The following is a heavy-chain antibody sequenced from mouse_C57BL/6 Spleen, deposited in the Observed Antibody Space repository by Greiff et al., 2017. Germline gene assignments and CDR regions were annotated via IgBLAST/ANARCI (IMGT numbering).Heavy chain of an antibody. J-gene: IGHJ2*01. CDR2: INPSSGYT. Sequence: VQLQQSGAELAKPGASVKLSCKASGYTFTSYWMHWVKQRPGQGLEWIGYINPSSGYTKYNQKFKDKATLTADKSSSTAYMQLSSLTYEDSAFYYCSREHYDYGGYFDYWGQGTTLTVSS. CDR3: SREHYDYGGYFDY. D-gene: IGHD2-4*01. V-gene: IGHV1-7*01. CDR1: GYTFTSYW.